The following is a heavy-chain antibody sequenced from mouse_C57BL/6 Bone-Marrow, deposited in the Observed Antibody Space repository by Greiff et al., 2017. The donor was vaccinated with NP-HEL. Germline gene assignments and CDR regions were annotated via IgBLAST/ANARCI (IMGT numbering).Heavy chain of an antibody. V-gene: IGHV1-15*01. D-gene: IGHD2-4*01. CDR3: TIYYDYP. Sequence: QVQLKQSGAELVRPGASVTLSCKASGYTFTDYEMHWVKQTPVHGLEWIGAIDPETGGTAYNQKFKGKAILTADKSSSTAYMELRSLTSEDSAVYYCTIYYDYPWGQGTLVTVSA. CDR2: IDPETGGT. CDR1: GYTFTDYE. J-gene: IGHJ3*01.